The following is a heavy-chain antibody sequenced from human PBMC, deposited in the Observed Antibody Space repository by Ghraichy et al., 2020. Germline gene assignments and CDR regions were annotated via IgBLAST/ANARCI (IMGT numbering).Heavy chain of an antibody. V-gene: IGHV3-23*01. CDR3: ARHHYGSGSFDH. D-gene: IGHD2-15*01. Sequence: GGSLRLSCAASGFTFSDYAMTWVRQTPGRGLEWVAAISGSGINTYYRDSVRGRFTISRDNSRNTVYLQMSSVGAEDTAIYYCARHHYGSGSFDHWGRGTQVTVSS. CDR2: ISGSGINT. CDR1: GFTFSDYA. J-gene: IGHJ5*02.